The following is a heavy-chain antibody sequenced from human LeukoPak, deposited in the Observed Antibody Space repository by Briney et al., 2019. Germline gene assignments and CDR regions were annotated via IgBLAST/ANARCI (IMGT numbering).Heavy chain of an antibody. J-gene: IGHJ1*01. CDR2: IRYDGSNK. CDR3: ASAGTHRYYYDSSGGFQH. D-gene: IGHD3-22*01. CDR1: GFTFSSYG. V-gene: IGHV3-30*02. Sequence: PGGSLRLSCAASGFTFSSYGMHWVRQTPGKGLEWVAFIRYDGSNKYYADSVKGRFTISRDNSKNTLYLQMNSLRAEDTAVYYCASAGTHRYYYDSSGGFQHWGQGTLVTVSS.